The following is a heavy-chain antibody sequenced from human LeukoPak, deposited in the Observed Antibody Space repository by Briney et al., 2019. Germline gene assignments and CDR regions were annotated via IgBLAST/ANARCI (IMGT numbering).Heavy chain of an antibody. CDR1: GGSISSGSYY. V-gene: IGHV4-61*02. CDR3: ARARSSSWNDAFDI. Sequence: PSETLSLTCTVSGGSISSGSYYWSWIRQPAGKGLEWIGRIYTSGSTNYNPSLKSRVTISVDTSKNQFSLKLSSVTAADTAVYYCARARSSSWNDAFDIWGQGTMVTVSS. D-gene: IGHD6-13*01. J-gene: IGHJ3*02. CDR2: IYTSGST.